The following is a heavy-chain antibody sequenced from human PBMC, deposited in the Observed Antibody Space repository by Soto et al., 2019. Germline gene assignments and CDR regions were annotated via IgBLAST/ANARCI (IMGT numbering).Heavy chain of an antibody. CDR3: ARHVDYGGNSVFDY. CDR2: IYYSGSS. V-gene: IGHV4-39*01. CDR1: GGSITTSSYY. D-gene: IGHD2-21*02. J-gene: IGHJ4*02. Sequence: QLQLQESGPGLVTPSETLSLTCTVSGGSITTSSYYWGWIRQPPGKELEWIGTIYYSGSSYYNPSLESRVSMSVDTSKNQFSLRLSSVTAADTALYYCARHVDYGGNSVFDYWGQGTLFTVSS.